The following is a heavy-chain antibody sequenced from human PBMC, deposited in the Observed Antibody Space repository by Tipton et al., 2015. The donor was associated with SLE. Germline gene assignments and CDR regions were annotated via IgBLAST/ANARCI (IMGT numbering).Heavy chain of an antibody. CDR1: GYSISSGYY. Sequence: TLSLTCAVSGYSISSGYYWGWIRQPPGKGLEWIGSIYHSGSTYYNPSLKSRVTISVDTSKNQFSLKLSFVTAADTAVYYCARDLYSSDWNYYGMDVWGQGTTVTVSS. CDR2: IYHSGST. J-gene: IGHJ6*02. V-gene: IGHV4-38-2*02. CDR3: ARDLYSSDWNYYGMDV. D-gene: IGHD6-19*01.